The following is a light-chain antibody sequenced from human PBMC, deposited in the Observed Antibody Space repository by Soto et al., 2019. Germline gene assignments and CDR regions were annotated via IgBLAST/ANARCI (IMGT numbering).Light chain of an antibody. CDR2: KAS. V-gene: IGKV1-5*03. CDR3: QQYNSYPWT. J-gene: IGKJ1*01. Sequence: DIQMTQSPSTLSASVGDRVTITCRASQSIRSWLAWYQQKPGKAPKLLSYKASNLQSGVPSRFSCIASVTEFTLTISGLPPDDFATYYCQQYNSYPWTFGQGTKLENK. CDR1: QSIRSW.